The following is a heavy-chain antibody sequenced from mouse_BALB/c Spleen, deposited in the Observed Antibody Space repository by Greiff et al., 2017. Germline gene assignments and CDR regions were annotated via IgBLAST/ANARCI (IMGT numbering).Heavy chain of an antibody. CDR3: ARIRGAMDY. CDR1: GFTFSSYT. Sequence: EVQLVESGGGLVKPGGSLKLSCAASGFTFSSYTMSWVRQTPEKRLEWVATISSGGGNTYYPDSVKGRFTISRDNAKNNLYLQMSSLRSEDTALYYCARIRGAMDYWGQGTSVTVSA. CDR2: ISSGGGNT. J-gene: IGHJ4*01. V-gene: IGHV5-9*03.